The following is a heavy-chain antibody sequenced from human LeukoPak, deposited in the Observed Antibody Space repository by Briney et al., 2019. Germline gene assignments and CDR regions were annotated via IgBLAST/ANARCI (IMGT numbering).Heavy chain of an antibody. CDR3: ARDIYDATGY. J-gene: IGHJ4*02. D-gene: IGHD3-22*01. CDR2: IYSGGIT. Sequence: GGSLRLSCAASGFSVTDSYFSWVRQTPGKGLGWVSLIYSGGITNYADSVRGRFTISRDIPGKTVHLQMNSLRAEDTAVYYCARDIYDATGYWGQGTLVTVSS. CDR1: GFSVTDSY. V-gene: IGHV3-66*01.